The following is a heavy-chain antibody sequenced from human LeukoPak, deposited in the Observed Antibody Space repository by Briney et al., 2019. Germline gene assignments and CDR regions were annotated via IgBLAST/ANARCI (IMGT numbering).Heavy chain of an antibody. CDR2: IDPSDSYT. CDR3: ARHAVAYYYGSGSFPY. Sequence: LGESLKISCKGSGYSFTSYWISWVRQMPGKGLGWMGRIDPSDSYTNYSPSFQGHVTISADKSISTAYLQWSSLKGSDTAMYYCARHAVAYYYGSGSFPYWGQGTLVTVSS. CDR1: GYSFTSYW. V-gene: IGHV5-10-1*01. J-gene: IGHJ4*02. D-gene: IGHD3-10*01.